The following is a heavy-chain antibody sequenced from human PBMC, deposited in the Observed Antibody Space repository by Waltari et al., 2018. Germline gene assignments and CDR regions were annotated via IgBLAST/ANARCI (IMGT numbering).Heavy chain of an antibody. CDR3: VTGLTTVTAKDYFDH. J-gene: IGHJ4*02. Sequence: EVQLVESGGGSVQPGGSLRLSCAASGMTLSSYWMNWVRQAPGKGREWVAKIKQDGSEKNDVDSVEVRFSISRDNAQNSLYLQMNSLRAEDTAIYYCVTGLTTVTAKDYFDHWGQGALVTVSS. CDR2: IKQDGSEK. CDR1: GMTLSSYW. V-gene: IGHV3-7*01. D-gene: IGHD4-17*01.